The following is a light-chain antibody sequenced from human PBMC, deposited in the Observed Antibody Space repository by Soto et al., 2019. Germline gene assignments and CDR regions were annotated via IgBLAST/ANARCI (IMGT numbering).Light chain of an antibody. CDR2: GAS. J-gene: IGKJ5*01. V-gene: IGKV3-15*01. CDR3: QQYYDWPIT. CDR1: QSVSSSY. Sequence: EIVLTQSPGTLSLSPWERATLSCRASQSVSSSYLAWYQQKPGQAPRLLIYGASTRATGIPARFSGSGSGTEFTLTISSLQSEDFAVYYCQQYYDWPITFGQGTRLEIK.